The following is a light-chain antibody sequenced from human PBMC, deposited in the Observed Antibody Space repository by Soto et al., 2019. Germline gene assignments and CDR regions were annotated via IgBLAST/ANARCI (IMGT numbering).Light chain of an antibody. CDR2: AAS. CDR1: QTIGRY. J-gene: IGKJ4*01. Sequence: DIQMTQSPSSLSASVGDRVTITCRASQTIGRYVNWYQQKEGKAPTVLIYAASILQSGVPPRFSGSASGTEFTLTISSLQPEDFATYYCQQSYSTPLTFGGGTQVEI. V-gene: IGKV1-39*01. CDR3: QQSYSTPLT.